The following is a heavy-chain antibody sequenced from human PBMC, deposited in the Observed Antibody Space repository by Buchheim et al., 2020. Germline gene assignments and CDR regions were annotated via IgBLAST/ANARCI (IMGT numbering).Heavy chain of an antibody. V-gene: IGHV3-23*01. CDR3: TKAHDTSGYYPFVY. D-gene: IGHD3-22*01. CDR2: ILGSGSST. Sequence: EVQLLESGGGLVQPGGSLRLSCAASGFTFSSYAMSWVRQAPGKGLELVSAILGSGSSTYYADSVKGRFIISRDNSKNTLYLQMNSPRVEDTAVYYCTKAHDTSGYYPFVYGGQGTL. J-gene: IGHJ4*02. CDR1: GFTFSSYA.